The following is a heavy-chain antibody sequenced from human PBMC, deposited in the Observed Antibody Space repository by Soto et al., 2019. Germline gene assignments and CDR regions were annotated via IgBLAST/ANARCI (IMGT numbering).Heavy chain of an antibody. Sequence: SETLSLTCTVSGGSISSGGYYWSWIRQHPGKGLEWIGYIYYSGSTYYNPSLKGRVTISVDTSKNQFSLKLSSVTAADTAAYYCSRDFPSSIAARQGMDVWGEGTTVIVSS. CDR2: IYYSGST. J-gene: IGHJ6*04. CDR3: SRDFPSSIAARQGMDV. D-gene: IGHD6-6*01. CDR1: GGSISSGGYY. V-gene: IGHV4-31*03.